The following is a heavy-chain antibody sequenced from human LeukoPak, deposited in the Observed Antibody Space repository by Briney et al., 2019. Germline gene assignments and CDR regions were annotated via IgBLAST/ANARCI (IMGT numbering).Heavy chain of an antibody. CDR3: ARGYYDILTGGTPFDY. CDR1: GGSISSGDYY. J-gene: IGHJ4*02. CDR2: IYYSGST. D-gene: IGHD3-9*01. Sequence: SETLSLTCTVSGGSISSGDYYWSWIRQPPGKGLEWIGYIYYSGSTYYNPSLKSRVTISVDTSKNQFSLKLSSETAADTAVYYCARGYYDILTGGTPFDYWGQGTLVTVSS. V-gene: IGHV4-30-4*01.